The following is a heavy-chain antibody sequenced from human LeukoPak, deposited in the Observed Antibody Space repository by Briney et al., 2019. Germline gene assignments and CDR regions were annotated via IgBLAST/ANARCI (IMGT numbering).Heavy chain of an antibody. J-gene: IGHJ4*02. CDR1: LFSFSKYA. CDR2: IGGSGIST. Sequence: GGSLRLSCVASLFSFSKYAMNWVRQAPGKGLEWVSGIGGSGISTYYAGSVRGRFTISRDTSKNTLYLQMNSPRAEDTAIYYCAITSKDNYPRYFDYWGQGTLVTVSS. CDR3: AITSKDNYPRYFDY. D-gene: IGHD1-1*01. V-gene: IGHV3-23*01.